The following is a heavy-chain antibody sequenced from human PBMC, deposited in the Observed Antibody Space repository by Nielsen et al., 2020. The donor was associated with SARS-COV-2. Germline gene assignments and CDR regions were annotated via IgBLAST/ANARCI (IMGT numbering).Heavy chain of an antibody. CDR3: ARDGPLGATGVDY. J-gene: IGHJ4*02. CDR1: EFTFSNYA. D-gene: IGHD1-26*01. Sequence: GESLKISCAASEFTFSNYAMSWVRQAPGKGLEWISVIYSGGSSTYYADSVKGRFTISRDNSKNTLYLQMNSLRAEDTAVYYCARDGPLGATGVDYWGQGTLVTVSS. CDR2: IYSGGSST. V-gene: IGHV3-23*03.